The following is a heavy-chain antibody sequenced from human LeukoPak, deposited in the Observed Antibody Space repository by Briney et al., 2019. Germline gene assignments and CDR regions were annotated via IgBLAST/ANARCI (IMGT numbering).Heavy chain of an antibody. D-gene: IGHD4-17*01. CDR2: IYLRGNT. CDR3: ARGTITTVTDS. J-gene: IGHJ4*02. CDR1: GGSISSSNW. V-gene: IGHV4-4*02. Sequence: SETLSLTCAISGGSISSSNWWTWVRQPPGKGLEWVGEIYLRGNTNYNPSLESRVTISVDESKTQLSLRLESVTAADTAVYYCARGTITTVTDSWGPGTLVTVSS.